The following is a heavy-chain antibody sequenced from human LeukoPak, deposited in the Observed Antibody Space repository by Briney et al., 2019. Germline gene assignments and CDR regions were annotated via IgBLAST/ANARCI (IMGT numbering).Heavy chain of an antibody. J-gene: IGHJ5*02. Sequence: SETLSLTCTVSGGSISSYYWSWIRQPAGKGLEWIGRIYTSGSTNYNPSLKSRVTISVDTSKNQFSLKLSSVTAADTAVYYCARGALSSSGGILANWFDPWGQGTLVTVSS. CDR1: GGSISSYY. D-gene: IGHD6-19*01. CDR3: ARGALSSSGGILANWFDP. V-gene: IGHV4-4*07. CDR2: IYTSGST.